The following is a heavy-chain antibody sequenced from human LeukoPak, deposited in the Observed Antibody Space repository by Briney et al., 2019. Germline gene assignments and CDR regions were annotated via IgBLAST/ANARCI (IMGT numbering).Heavy chain of an antibody. V-gene: IGHV3-53*01. Sequence: GGSLTLSCAASGFTVSSNYMTWVRQAPGKGLEWLSIIYSSGSTYYADSVKGRLTISRDNSKNTLYLQMNSLRADDTAVHYCANLPRGDYWGQGTLVTVSS. CDR3: ANLPRGDY. D-gene: IGHD3-10*01. CDR2: IYSSGST. CDR1: GFTVSSNY. J-gene: IGHJ4*02.